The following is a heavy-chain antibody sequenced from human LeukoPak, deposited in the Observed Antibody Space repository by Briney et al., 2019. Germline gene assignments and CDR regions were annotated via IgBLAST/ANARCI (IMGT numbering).Heavy chain of an antibody. J-gene: IGHJ4*02. CDR1: GFTFSTYA. D-gene: IGHD3-22*01. V-gene: IGHV3-23*01. CDR3: AKGDYYDSSGIDY. Sequence: GGSLRLSCAASGFTFSTYAMSWVRQAPGKGLEWVSAISGSGGSTYYADSVKGRFTISRDNSKNTLYLQMNSLRAEDTAVYYCAKGDYYDSSGIDYWGQGTLVTVSS. CDR2: ISGSGGST.